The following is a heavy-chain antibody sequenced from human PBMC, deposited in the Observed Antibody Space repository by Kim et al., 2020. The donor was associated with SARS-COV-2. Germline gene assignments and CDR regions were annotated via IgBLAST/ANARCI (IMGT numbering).Heavy chain of an antibody. CDR2: TI. V-gene: IGHV3-48*02. D-gene: IGHD3-16*01. J-gene: IGHJ3*02. Sequence: TIYYAKSGKGRFTIYRDNGKNSLYMQVNRLRDEDSALYYCVRDGMGGAFDIWGQGTMVTVSS. CDR3: VRDGMGGAFDI.